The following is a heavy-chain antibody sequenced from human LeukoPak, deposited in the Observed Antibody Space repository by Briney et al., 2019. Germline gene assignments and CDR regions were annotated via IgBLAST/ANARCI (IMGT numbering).Heavy chain of an antibody. CDR2: ISAYNGNT. V-gene: IGHV1-18*01. J-gene: IGHJ5*02. CDR1: GYTFTSYG. D-gene: IGHD3-3*01. Sequence: ASVKVSCKASGYTFTSYGISWVRQAPGQGLEGMGWISAYNGNTNYAQKLQGRVTMTTDTSTSTAYMELRSLRSDDTAVYYRARTTHSDFWSGYYTGGFNTWFDPWGQGTLVTVSS. CDR3: ARTTHSDFWSGYYTGGFNTWFDP.